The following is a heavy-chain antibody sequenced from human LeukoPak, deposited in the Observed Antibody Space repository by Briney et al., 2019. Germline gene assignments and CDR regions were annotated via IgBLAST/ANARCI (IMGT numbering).Heavy chain of an antibody. V-gene: IGHV4-59*01. CDR3: ARDAQGLAFDI. Sequence: SETLSLTCTVSGGSISSYYWSWIRQPAEKGLEWIGYIYYSGSTNYNPSLKSRVTISVDTSKNQFSLKLSSVTAADTAVYYCARDAQGLAFDIWGQGTMVTVSS. CDR2: IYYSGST. J-gene: IGHJ3*02. CDR1: GGSISSYY.